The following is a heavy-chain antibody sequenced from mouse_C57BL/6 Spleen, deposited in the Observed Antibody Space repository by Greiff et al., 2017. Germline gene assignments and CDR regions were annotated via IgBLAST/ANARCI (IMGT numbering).Heavy chain of an antibody. J-gene: IGHJ1*03. CDR1: GFTFSDYY. CDR2: ISNGGGST. Sequence: EVKVVESGGGLVQPGGSLKLSCAASGFTFSDYYMYWVRQTPEKRLEWVAYISNGGGSTYYPDTVKGRFTISRDNAKNTLYLQMSRLKSEDTAMYYCARHGVYYGSSYWYFDVWGTGTTVTVSS. D-gene: IGHD1-1*01. CDR3: ARHGVYYGSSYWYFDV. V-gene: IGHV5-12*01.